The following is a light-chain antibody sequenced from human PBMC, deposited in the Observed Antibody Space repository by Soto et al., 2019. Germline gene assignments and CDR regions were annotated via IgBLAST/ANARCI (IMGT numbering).Light chain of an antibody. CDR1: QSISSW. CDR2: KAS. Sequence: PSTLSASVGDRVTITCRASQSISSWLARYQQKPGKAPKLLIYKASSLESGVPSRFSGSGSGTEFTLAISSLQPDDFATYYCQQYNSYPWTFGQGTKVDIK. CDR3: QQYNSYPWT. V-gene: IGKV1-5*03. J-gene: IGKJ1*01.